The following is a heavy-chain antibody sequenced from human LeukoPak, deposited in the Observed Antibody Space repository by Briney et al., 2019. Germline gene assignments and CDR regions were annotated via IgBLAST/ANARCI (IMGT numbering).Heavy chain of an antibody. V-gene: IGHV4-4*07. CDR1: GGSISSYY. J-gene: IGHJ3*01. Sequence: SSETLSLTCTVSGGSISSYYWSWIRQPAGKGLEWIGRIYTSGSTNYNPSLKSRVTMSVDTSKNQFSLKLSSLTAADTAVYYCARFGFAGSVTYYNHRTYAVDVWGHGTMVTVSS. CDR2: IYTSGST. D-gene: IGHD3-10*01. CDR3: ARFGFAGSVTYYNHRTYAVDV.